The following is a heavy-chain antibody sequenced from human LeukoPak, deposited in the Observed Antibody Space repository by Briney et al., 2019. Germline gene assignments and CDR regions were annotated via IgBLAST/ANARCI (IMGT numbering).Heavy chain of an antibody. D-gene: IGHD3-16*01. CDR2: IHNSGTS. CDR1: GGSISNTRYY. CDR3: TRGAGWLIDY. Sequence: SETLSLTCTVSGGSISNTRYYWGWIRQPPGKGLEWIGYIHNSGTSTYNLSLKSRVTISADTSKNQFSLKLNSMTTADTAVYYCTRGAGWLIDYWGQGILVTVSS. V-gene: IGHV4-61*05. J-gene: IGHJ4*02.